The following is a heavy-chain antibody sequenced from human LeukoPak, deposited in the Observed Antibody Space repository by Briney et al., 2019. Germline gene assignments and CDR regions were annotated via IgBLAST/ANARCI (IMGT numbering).Heavy chain of an antibody. D-gene: IGHD6-19*01. V-gene: IGHV1-18*01. CDR2: ISAYNGNT. J-gene: IGHJ3*02. CDR1: GYTFTSYG. Sequence: ASVKVSCKASGYTFTSYGISWVRQATGQGLEWMGWISAYNGNTNYAQKLQGRVTMTTDTSTSTAYMELRSLRSDDTAVYYCARVYSSGPKDHDAFDIWGQGTMVTVSS. CDR3: ARVYSSGPKDHDAFDI.